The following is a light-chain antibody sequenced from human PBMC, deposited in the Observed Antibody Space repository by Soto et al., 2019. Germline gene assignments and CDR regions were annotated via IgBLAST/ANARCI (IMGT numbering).Light chain of an antibody. CDR2: AAS. CDR1: QSVRTF. V-gene: IGKV1-39*01. CDR3: QQRYTPPFT. Sequence: DIHMTQSPSSLSASPGDRATLSCRASQSVRTFLNWYQQKPGQAPKLLISAASSLQSGVPSRFSGSGSGTYFTLTITSLQPEDFATYYCQQRYTPPFTFGGGTSVEIK. J-gene: IGKJ4*01.